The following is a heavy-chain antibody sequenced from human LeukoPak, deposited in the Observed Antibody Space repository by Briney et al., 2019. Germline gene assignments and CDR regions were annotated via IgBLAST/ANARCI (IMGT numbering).Heavy chain of an antibody. CDR2: ISGSGGSA. CDR3: ARGLGAMDV. J-gene: IGHJ6*03. D-gene: IGHD3-10*01. Sequence: TGGSLRLSCAASGFTFSNFGVTWVRQTPGKGLEWVSGISGSGGSAYYADPVKGRFTISRDNSKNTLYLQMNSLRVEDTAVFYCARGLGAMDVWGKGTTVIVSS. CDR1: GFTFSNFG. V-gene: IGHV3-23*01.